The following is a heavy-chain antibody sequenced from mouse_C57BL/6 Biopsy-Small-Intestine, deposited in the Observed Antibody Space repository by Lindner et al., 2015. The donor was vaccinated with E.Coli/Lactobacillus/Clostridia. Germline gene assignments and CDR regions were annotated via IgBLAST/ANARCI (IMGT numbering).Heavy chain of an antibody. J-gene: IGHJ3*01. V-gene: IGHV1-82*01. CDR2: INPGDGHT. CDR1: GYAFSSSW. D-gene: IGHD3-2*02. Sequence: VQLQESGPELVKPGASVKISCKASGYAFSSSWMNWVKQRPGKGLEWIGRINPGDGHTNYNGKFKGKATLTADKSSSIAYMQLSSLTSEDSAVYFCASPDSSGYPAWLAYWGQGTLVTVSA. CDR3: ASPDSSGYPAWLAY.